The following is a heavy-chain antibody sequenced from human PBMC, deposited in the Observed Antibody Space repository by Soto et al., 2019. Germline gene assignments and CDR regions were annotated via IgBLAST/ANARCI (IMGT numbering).Heavy chain of an antibody. J-gene: IGHJ4*02. D-gene: IGHD5-18*01. CDR2: ISSSSTYT. V-gene: IGHV3-11*06. CDR1: GFTLSDYY. CDR3: AREDVDTTMVYFDY. Sequence: QVQLVESGGGLVKPGGSLRLSCAASGFTLSDYYMSWIRQAPGKGLEWVSDISSSSTYTNYADSVKGRFTISRDNAKKSLYLKMNSLRAEDTAVYYFAREDVDTTMVYFDYWGQGTLVTGSS.